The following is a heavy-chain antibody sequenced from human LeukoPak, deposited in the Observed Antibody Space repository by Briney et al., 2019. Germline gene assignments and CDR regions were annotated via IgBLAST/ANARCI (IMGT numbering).Heavy chain of an antibody. CDR2: MYHSGNT. V-gene: IGHV4-59*08. D-gene: IGHD3-10*01. Sequence: SETLSLTCIVSGDSISRYYWSWIRQPPGKGLEWIGYMYHSGNTNYNPSLKSRIAMSVDTSKKQFSLKLSSVTAADTAIYFCARSLGANTWVGNWFDPWGQGTLVTVSP. CDR3: ARSLGANTWVGNWFDP. J-gene: IGHJ5*02. CDR1: GDSISRYY.